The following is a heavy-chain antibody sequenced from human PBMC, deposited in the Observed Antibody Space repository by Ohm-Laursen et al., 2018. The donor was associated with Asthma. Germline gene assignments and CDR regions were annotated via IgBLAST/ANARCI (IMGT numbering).Heavy chain of an antibody. CDR1: GGYIYNHY. D-gene: IGHD3-22*01. Sequence: SDTLSLTCALSGGYIYNHYWSWIRQHPGKGLEWIGYIYYSGNTYYNPSLKSRVIISVDTSKNQFSLKLTSVTAADTALYYCARATFYYESTGYYYFDHWGQGTLVTVSS. CDR2: IYYSGNT. V-gene: IGHV4-31*02. J-gene: IGHJ4*02. CDR3: ARATFYYESTGYYYFDH.